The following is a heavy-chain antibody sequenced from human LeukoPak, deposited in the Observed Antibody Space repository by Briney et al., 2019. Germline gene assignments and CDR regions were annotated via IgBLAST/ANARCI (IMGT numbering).Heavy chain of an antibody. CDR2: IYYSGRT. CDR3: ARSEDYDFWSGYLYWFDP. CDR1: GGSISSYY. V-gene: IGHV4-59*01. D-gene: IGHD3-3*01. Sequence: SETLSLTCTVSGGSISSYYWSWIRQPPGKGLEWIGYIYYSGRTNYNPSLKTRITISVDTSQNQFSLKLSSVTAADTAVYYCARSEDYDFWSGYLYWFDPWGQGTLVTVSS. J-gene: IGHJ5*02.